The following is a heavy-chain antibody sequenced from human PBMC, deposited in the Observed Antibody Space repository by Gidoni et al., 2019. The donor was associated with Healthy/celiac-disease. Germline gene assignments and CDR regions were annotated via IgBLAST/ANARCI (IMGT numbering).Heavy chain of an antibody. CDR3: TRGRVAATPDDAFDI. V-gene: IGHV3-49*05. J-gene: IGHJ3*02. CDR2: IRSKAYGGTT. Sequence: EVQLVESGGGLVKPGRSLRLSCTASGFTFGDYAMSWFRQAPGKGLEWVGFIRSKAYGGTTEYAASVKGRFTISRDDSKSIAYLQMNSLKTEDTAVYYCTRGRVAATPDDAFDIWGQGTMVTVSS. CDR1: GFTFGDYA. D-gene: IGHD2-15*01.